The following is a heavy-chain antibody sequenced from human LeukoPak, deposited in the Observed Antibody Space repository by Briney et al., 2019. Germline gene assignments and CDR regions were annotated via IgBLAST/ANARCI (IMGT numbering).Heavy chain of an antibody. CDR3: AREAFVMGATHFDY. Sequence: SVKVSCKASGGTFSSYAIRWVRQAPGQGLEWMGRIIPIFGTANYAQKFQGRVTITTDESTSIAYMEQSSLRSEDTAVYYCAREAFVMGATHFDYWGQGTLVTVSS. CDR1: GGTFSSYA. J-gene: IGHJ4*02. D-gene: IGHD1-26*01. CDR2: IIPIFGTA. V-gene: IGHV1-69*05.